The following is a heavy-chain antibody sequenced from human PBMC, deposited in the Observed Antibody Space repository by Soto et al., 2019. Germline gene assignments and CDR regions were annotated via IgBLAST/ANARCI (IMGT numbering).Heavy chain of an antibody. V-gene: IGHV3-11*06. J-gene: IGHJ6*02. CDR2: ISSSSSYT. CDR3: ARWDEQLGPDV. D-gene: IGHD6-6*01. Sequence: QVQLVESGGGLVKPGGSLRLSCAASGFTFSDYYMSWIRQAPGKGLEWVSYISSSSSYTNYADSVKGRFTITRDNAKNSLYLQMNSLRAEDTAVYYCARWDEQLGPDVWGQGTTVTVSS. CDR1: GFTFSDYY.